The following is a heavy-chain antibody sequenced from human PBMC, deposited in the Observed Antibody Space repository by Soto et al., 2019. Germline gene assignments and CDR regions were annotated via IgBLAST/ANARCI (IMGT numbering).Heavy chain of an antibody. J-gene: IGHJ4*02. Sequence: QVQLVQSGAEVKKPGSSVKVSCKASGGTFSSHVFNWVRQAPGQGLEWMGGIMPIIGTANYAQKLQGRGTITAEETTSTAYMELSSLRSEDTAVYYCARDLEFRDGNISHLDYWGQGTLVTVSS. V-gene: IGHV1-69*01. CDR3: ARDLEFRDGNISHLDY. CDR1: GGTFSSHV. D-gene: IGHD3-10*01. CDR2: IMPIIGTA.